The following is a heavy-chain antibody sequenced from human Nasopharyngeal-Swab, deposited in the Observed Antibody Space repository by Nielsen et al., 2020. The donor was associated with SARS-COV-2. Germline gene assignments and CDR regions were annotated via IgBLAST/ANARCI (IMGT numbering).Heavy chain of an antibody. J-gene: IGHJ4*02. CDR1: GYTFTSSD. V-gene: IGHV1-8*01. D-gene: IGHD2-8*01. Sequence: ASVKVSCKASGYTFTSSDINWVRQATGQRLEWMGWMNPNSGNAGYAQKFQGRVTMTRDTSISTGYMELSRLRSDDTAVYYCARGGPYCANGVCSDYWGQGTLVTVSS. CDR2: MNPNSGNA. CDR3: ARGGPYCANGVCSDY.